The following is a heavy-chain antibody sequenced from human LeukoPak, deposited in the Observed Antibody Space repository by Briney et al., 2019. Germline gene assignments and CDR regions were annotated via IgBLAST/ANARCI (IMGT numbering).Heavy chain of an antibody. CDR2: IDYSGST. CDR1: GGSISSYY. D-gene: IGHD2-15*01. J-gene: IGHJ4*02. V-gene: IGHV4-59*12. Sequence: PSETLSLTCTVSGGSISSYYWSWIRQPPGQGLEWIGYIDYSGSTNYNASLKSRVTISVDTSKNQFSLKLSSVTAADTAVYYCARGYCSGGSCYSVPDYWGQGTLVTVSS. CDR3: ARGYCSGGSCYSVPDY.